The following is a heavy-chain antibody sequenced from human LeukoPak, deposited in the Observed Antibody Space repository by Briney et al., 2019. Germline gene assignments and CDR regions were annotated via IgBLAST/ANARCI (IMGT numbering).Heavy chain of an antibody. Sequence: PGGSLRLSCAASGFTFNHAWMSWVRQAPRKGLEWVGRIKSKTDGATTEYAAPVKGRFTISRDDSKNTLYLQMNSLKTEDTAVYYCTTVGSSRYYYYFDYWGQGSLVTVSS. CDR3: TTVGSSRYYYYFDY. D-gene: IGHD3-22*01. CDR2: IKSKTDGATT. V-gene: IGHV3-15*01. CDR1: GFTFNHAW. J-gene: IGHJ4*02.